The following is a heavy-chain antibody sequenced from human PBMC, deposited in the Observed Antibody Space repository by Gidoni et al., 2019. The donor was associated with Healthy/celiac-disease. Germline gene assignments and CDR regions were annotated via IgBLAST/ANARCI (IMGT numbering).Heavy chain of an antibody. CDR3: ARHAPLGYRYGYVQSGYYMDV. CDR2: IYPGDSDT. Sequence: EVQLVQSGAEVKKPGESPKIFCTGSGYSFTSYWLGWVRQMPGKGLEWTGIIYPGDSDTRYSPYFQGQVTISADKSISTAYLQWSSLKASDTAMYYCARHAPLGYRYGYVQSGYYMDVWGKGTTVTVSS. V-gene: IGHV5-51*01. D-gene: IGHD5-18*01. J-gene: IGHJ6*03. CDR1: GYSFTSYW.